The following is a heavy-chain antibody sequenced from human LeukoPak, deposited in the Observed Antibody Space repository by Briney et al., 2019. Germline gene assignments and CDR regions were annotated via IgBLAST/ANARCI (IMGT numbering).Heavy chain of an antibody. Sequence: SETLSLTCTVSGGSVFSGSHYWSWIRQPPGKGLEWIGYISHTGSTNYNPPLKSRVSISADTSKNQFALDLRSVTAADTAVYYCTRDIGDFVSDFWGQGTLVTVSS. D-gene: IGHD2-21*02. J-gene: IGHJ4*02. CDR3: TRDIGDFVSDF. CDR2: ISHTGST. CDR1: GGSVFSGSHY. V-gene: IGHV4-61*01.